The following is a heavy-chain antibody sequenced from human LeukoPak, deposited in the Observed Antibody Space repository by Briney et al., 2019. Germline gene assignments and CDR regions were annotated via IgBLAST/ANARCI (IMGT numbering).Heavy chain of an antibody. CDR2: IWYDGSNK. Sequence: GGSLRLSCAASGFTFSSYTMNWVRQAPGKGLEWVAIIWYDGSNKYHADSVKGRFTISRDDSKNTLYLQMNSLRAEDTAVYYCARDYCSSTSCFDYWGQGTLVTVSS. CDR1: GFTFSSYT. CDR3: ARDYCSSTSCFDY. V-gene: IGHV3-33*08. J-gene: IGHJ4*02. D-gene: IGHD2-2*01.